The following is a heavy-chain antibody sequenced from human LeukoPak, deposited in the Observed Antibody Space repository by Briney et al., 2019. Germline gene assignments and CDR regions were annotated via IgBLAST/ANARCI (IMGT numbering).Heavy chain of an antibody. CDR3: ARDNSGYFDY. J-gene: IGHJ4*02. V-gene: IGHV3-53*01. CDR1: GFTVNSNY. CDR2: IYSGGST. D-gene: IGHD6-19*01. Sequence: GGSLRLSCAASGFTVNSNYMSWVRQAPGKGLEWVSVIYSGGSTYYADSVKGRFTISRDNSKNTLYLQMNSLRAEDTAVYYCARDNSGYFDYWGQGTLVTVSS.